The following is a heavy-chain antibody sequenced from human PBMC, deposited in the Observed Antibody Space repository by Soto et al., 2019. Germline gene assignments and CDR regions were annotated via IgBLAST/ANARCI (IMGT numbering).Heavy chain of an antibody. CDR2: IYYSGST. CDR1: GGSISSGDYY. CDR3: ASYGDYARANDY. J-gene: IGHJ4*02. D-gene: IGHD4-17*01. Sequence: PSETLSLTCTVSGGSISSGDYYWSWIRQPPGKGLEWIGYIYYSGSTYYNLSLKSRVTISVDTSKNQFSLRLSSVTAADTAVYYCASYGDYARANDYWGQGTRHTISS. V-gene: IGHV4-30-4*01.